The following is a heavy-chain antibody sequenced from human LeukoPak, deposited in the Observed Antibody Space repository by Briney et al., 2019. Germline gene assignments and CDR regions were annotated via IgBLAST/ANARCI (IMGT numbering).Heavy chain of an antibody. V-gene: IGHV1-8*03. CDR1: GYTFISYD. CDR2: MNPNSGNT. D-gene: IGHD3-9*01. CDR3: ARGNQALRYFDWFRHYYYYYYMDV. Sequence: GASVKVSCKASGYTFISYDINWVRQATGQGLEWMGWMNPNSGNTGYAQKFQGRVTITRNTSISTAYMELSSLRSEDTAVYYCARGNQALRYFDWFRHYYYYYYMDVWGKGTTVTVSS. J-gene: IGHJ6*03.